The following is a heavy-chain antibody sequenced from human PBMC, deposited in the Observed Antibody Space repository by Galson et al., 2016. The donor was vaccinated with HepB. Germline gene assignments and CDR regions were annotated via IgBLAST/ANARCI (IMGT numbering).Heavy chain of an antibody. J-gene: IGHJ6*02. CDR1: GYTFTTYG. Sequence: SVKVSCKASGYTFTTYGISWVRQAPGQGLEWMGWISAYNGNTDYAQKLQGRVTMTTDTSTSTAYMELRSLKSDDTAVYYCARPMVEIPGAMDVWGQGTTVTVSS. D-gene: IGHD3-10*01. CDR2: ISAYNGNT. CDR3: ARPMVEIPGAMDV. V-gene: IGHV1-18*01.